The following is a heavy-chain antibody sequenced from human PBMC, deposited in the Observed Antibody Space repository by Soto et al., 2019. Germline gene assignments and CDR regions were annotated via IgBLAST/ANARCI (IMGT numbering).Heavy chain of an antibody. J-gene: IGHJ5*02. D-gene: IGHD5-18*01. Sequence: QITLKESGPTLVKPTQTLTLTCTFSGFSLSTSGVGVGWIRQPTGKALEWLALIYWDDDKRYSPSLKSRLTITKDTSKNQVVLTMTNMDPVDTATYYCAHRGYSYGAYPNWFDPWGQGTLVTVSS. CDR2: IYWDDDK. V-gene: IGHV2-5*02. CDR3: AHRGYSYGAYPNWFDP. CDR1: GFSLSTSGVG.